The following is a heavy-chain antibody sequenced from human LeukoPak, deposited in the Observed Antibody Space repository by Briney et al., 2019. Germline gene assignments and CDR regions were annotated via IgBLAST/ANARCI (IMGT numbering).Heavy chain of an antibody. V-gene: IGHV4-34*01. CDR3: ARPGQLGSLYYGMDV. J-gene: IGHJ6*02. D-gene: IGHD3-10*01. Sequence: SETLSLTCAVYGGSFSGYQWSWIRQPPGKGLEWIGEINHSGSPNYNPSLKSRITISVDTSKNQFSLKVTSVTAADTAVYYCARPGQLGSLYYGMDVWGQGTTVTVS. CDR1: GGSFSGYQ. CDR2: INHSGSP.